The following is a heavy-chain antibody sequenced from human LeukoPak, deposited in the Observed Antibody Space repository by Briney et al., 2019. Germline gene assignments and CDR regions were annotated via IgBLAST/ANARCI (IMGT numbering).Heavy chain of an antibody. D-gene: IGHD1-14*01. CDR2: ISGSGGST. J-gene: IGHJ4*02. Sequence: GGSLRLSCAASGFTFSSYAMSWVRQAPGKGLEWVSAISGSGGSTYCADSVKGRFTISRDNSKNTLYLQMNSLRAEDTAVYDCASGTDYAIFDYWGQGTLVTVSS. CDR1: GFTFSSYA. V-gene: IGHV3-23*01. CDR3: ASGTDYAIFDY.